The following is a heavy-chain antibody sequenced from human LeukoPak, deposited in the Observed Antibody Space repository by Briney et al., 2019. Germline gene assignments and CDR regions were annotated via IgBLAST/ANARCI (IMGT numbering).Heavy chain of an antibody. CDR3: ASSGRDGYKPLSY. D-gene: IGHD5-24*01. J-gene: IGHJ4*02. CDR2: ISGSGGST. Sequence: GGSLRLSCAASGFTFSSYAMSWVRQAPGKGLEWVSAISGSGGSTYYADSVKGRFTISRDNAKNSLYLQMNSLRAEDTAVYYCASSGRDGYKPLSYWGQGTLVTVSS. V-gene: IGHV3-23*01. CDR1: GFTFSSYA.